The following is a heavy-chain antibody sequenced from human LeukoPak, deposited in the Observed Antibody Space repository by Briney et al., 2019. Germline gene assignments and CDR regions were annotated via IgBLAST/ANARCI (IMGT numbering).Heavy chain of an antibody. V-gene: IGHV5-51*01. CDR1: GSSFTSYW. CDR2: IYPGDSDT. D-gene: IGHD3-22*01. J-gene: IGHJ2*01. CDR3: ASLYSYNSSGYYRLTRTPYWYFNL. Sequence: GASLKISCQGSGSSFTSYWIGWVRQLPGKGLEWMGIIYPGDSDTRYSPSFQGQVTISADKSISTAYLQWSSLKASDTAMYYCASLYSYNSSGYYRLTRTPYWYFNLGAVAPWSLSPQ.